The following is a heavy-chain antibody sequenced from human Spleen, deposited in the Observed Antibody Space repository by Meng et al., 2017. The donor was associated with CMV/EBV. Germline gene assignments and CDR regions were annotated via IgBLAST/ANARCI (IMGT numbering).Heavy chain of an antibody. D-gene: IGHD3-22*01. Sequence: SGYTFTDYYMHWVRQAPGQGLEWMGCINPNSGVTNYAQKFQGWVTMTRDTSISTAYMDLSRLRSDDTAVYYCARSRDTSAYRYYFDYWGQGTPVTVSS. J-gene: IGHJ4*02. V-gene: IGHV1-2*04. CDR2: INPNSGVT. CDR3: ARSRDTSAYRYYFDY. CDR1: GYTFTDYY.